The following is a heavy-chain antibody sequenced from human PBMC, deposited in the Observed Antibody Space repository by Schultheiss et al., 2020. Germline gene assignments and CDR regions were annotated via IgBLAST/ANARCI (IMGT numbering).Heavy chain of an antibody. CDR1: GFSLSTSEVG. D-gene: IGHD6-19*01. V-gene: IGHV2-5*01. Sequence: SGPTLVKPTQTLTLTCTFSGFSLSTSEVGVGWIRQPPGKALEWLALIYWNDNKHYSPSLESRLTITKDTSKNQVVLTMTNMDPVDTATYYCAHSVVAGTMDYWGQGTLVTVSS. CDR2: IYWNDNK. CDR3: AHSVVAGTMDY. J-gene: IGHJ4*02.